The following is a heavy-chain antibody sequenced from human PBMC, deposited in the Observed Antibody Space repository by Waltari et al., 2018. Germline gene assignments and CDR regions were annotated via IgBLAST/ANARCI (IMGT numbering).Heavy chain of an antibody. CDR3: VGPCDYSNYCYV. J-gene: IGHJ6*04. CDR2: ISRHSNYI. CDR1: HLCFSDYS. D-gene: IGHD4-4*01. V-gene: IGHV3-21*02. Sequence: QLLESGRCLVMPGASLRLSCGTSHLCFSDYSMSWVSQASGKGLEWVASISRHSNYIYYADSLKGRFTISRDNVNQSLFLLMNGLRAEDTAIYYCVGPCDYSNYCYVWGKGTTVTVSS.